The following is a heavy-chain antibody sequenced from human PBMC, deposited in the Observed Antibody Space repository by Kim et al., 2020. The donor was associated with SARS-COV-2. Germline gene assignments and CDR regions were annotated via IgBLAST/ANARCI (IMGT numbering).Heavy chain of an antibody. J-gene: IGHJ4*02. D-gene: IGHD1-1*01. CDR3: VKDSGPSSPNEGDY. Sequence: ADSVEGRFTISSDNSKNTLYLQMSSLRAEDTAVYYCVKDSGPSSPNEGDYWGQGTLVTVSS. V-gene: IGHV3-64D*09.